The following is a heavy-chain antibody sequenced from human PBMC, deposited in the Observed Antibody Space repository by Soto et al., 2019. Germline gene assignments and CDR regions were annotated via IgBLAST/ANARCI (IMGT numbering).Heavy chain of an antibody. V-gene: IGHV3-30-3*01. CDR1: GFTFDTYG. J-gene: IGHJ6*02. CDR2: ISYEGTNK. CDR3: ARVNPGNNLYYFNGLDV. D-gene: IGHD1-1*01. Sequence: QVQLVESGGGVVQPGRSLRLSCAASGFTFDTYGIHWVRQAPGKGLEWVALISYEGTNKYYSDSVKGRFTISRDNSKSTLFLHMNSLRVEDTGVYYCARVNPGNNLYYFNGLDVWGQGTSGTGSS.